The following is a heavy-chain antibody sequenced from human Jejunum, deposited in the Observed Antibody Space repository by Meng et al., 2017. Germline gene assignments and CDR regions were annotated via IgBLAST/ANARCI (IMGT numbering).Heavy chain of an antibody. D-gene: IGHD6-19*01. CDR3: ARRGGAYSTGHFPHFDD. Sequence: LRGSGPGLVKPPGPLSSTCAVFGGSTSSTNWWSWVRQPPGKGPEWIGDVFHTGSSNYSPSLRSRVTISVDKSKNQFSLNLSSVTAADTAVYFCARRGGAYSTGHFPHFDDWGQGTLVTVSS. CDR1: GGSTSSTNW. CDR2: VFHTGSS. J-gene: IGHJ4*02. V-gene: IGHV4-4*01.